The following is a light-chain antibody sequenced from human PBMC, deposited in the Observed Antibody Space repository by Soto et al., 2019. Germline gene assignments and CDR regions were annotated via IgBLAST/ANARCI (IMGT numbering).Light chain of an antibody. CDR1: QSVSSSY. J-gene: IGKJ1*01. CDR3: QQFGASLTWT. V-gene: IGKV3-20*01. CDR2: GAS. Sequence: EIMLTQSPGTLSFSPGERATLXCRASQSVSSSYLAWYQQKPGQPPRLLIYGASSRATGIPDRFSGSGSGTDFTLTISRLDPEDFAVYYCQQFGASLTWTFGQGTKVDIK.